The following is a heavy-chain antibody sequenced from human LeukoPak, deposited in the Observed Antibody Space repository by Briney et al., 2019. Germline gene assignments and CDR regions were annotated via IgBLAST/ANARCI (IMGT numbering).Heavy chain of an antibody. CDR1: GGSFSGYY. V-gene: IGHV4-34*01. Sequence: PSETLSLTCAVYGGSFSGYYWRWIRQPPGKGLEWIGEINHSGSTNYNPSLKSRVTISVDTSKNQFSLKLSSVTAADTAVYYCARARFWSGYYTPNWFAPWGQGTLVTVSS. CDR3: ARARFWSGYYTPNWFAP. D-gene: IGHD3-3*01. CDR2: INHSGST. J-gene: IGHJ5*02.